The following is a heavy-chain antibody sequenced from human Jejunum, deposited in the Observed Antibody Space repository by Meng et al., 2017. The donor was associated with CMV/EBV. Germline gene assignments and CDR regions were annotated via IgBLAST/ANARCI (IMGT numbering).Heavy chain of an antibody. Sequence: QVQLQASGPGLVTPSETLSLTCTVSGNSISNYCWSWIRQTAEKGLEWIGRIHPRGNTDDNPSLKGRAVMSLDTSKNQLSLKLRSVTAADTAMYYCARECYGDQERASDYWGQGTLVTVFS. D-gene: IGHD4-17*01. J-gene: IGHJ4*02. CDR2: IHPRGNT. CDR1: GNSISNYC. CDR3: ARECYGDQERASDY. V-gene: IGHV4-4*07.